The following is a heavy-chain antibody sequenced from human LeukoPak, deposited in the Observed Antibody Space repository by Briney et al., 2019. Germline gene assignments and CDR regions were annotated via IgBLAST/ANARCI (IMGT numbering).Heavy chain of an antibody. CDR2: ISSSSSYI. CDR3: ARDRGSSGCFDY. D-gene: IGHD6-19*01. CDR1: GFTFSNYW. V-gene: IGHV3-21*01. J-gene: IGHJ4*02. Sequence: PGGSLRLSCAASGFTFSNYWMHWVRQAPGKGLEWVSSISSSSSYIYYADSVKGRFTISRDNAKNSLYLQMNSLRAEDTAVYYCARDRGSSGCFDYWGQGTLVTVSS.